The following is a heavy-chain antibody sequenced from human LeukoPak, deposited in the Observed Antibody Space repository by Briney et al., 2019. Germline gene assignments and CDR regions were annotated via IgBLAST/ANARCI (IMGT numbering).Heavy chain of an antibody. J-gene: IGHJ6*02. CDR3: ARARGSGYCSGGSCYLVDYYYGMDV. CDR1: GFTFSNYA. CDR2: ISASGGST. D-gene: IGHD2-15*01. Sequence: GGSLRLSCAASGFTFSNYAMSWVRQAPGKGLEWVSSISASGGSTYYADSVKGRFTISRDNAKNTLYLQMNSLRAEDTAVYYCARARGSGYCSGGSCYLVDYYYGMDVWGQGTTVTVSS. V-gene: IGHV3-23*01.